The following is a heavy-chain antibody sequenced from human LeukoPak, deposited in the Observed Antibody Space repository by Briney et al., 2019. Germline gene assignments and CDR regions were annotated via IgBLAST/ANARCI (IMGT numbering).Heavy chain of an antibody. CDR2: ISGSGGST. CDR1: GFTVSSNYA. Sequence: GGSLRLSCAVSGFTVSSNYAMNWVRQAPGKGLEWVSAISGSGGSTYYADSVKGRFTISRDNSKNTLYLQMNSLRAEDTAVYYCARGPSGYHNTGGQGTLVTVSS. CDR3: ARGPSGYHNT. J-gene: IGHJ4*02. V-gene: IGHV3-23*01. D-gene: IGHD5-12*01.